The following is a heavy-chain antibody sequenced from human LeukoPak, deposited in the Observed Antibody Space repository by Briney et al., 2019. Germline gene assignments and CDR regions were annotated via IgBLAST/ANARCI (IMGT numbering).Heavy chain of an antibody. V-gene: IGHV3-21*01. CDR2: ISSSSSYI. D-gene: IGHD5-18*01. J-gene: IGHJ4*02. CDR1: GFTFSSYS. Sequence: GGSLRLSCAASGFTFSSYSMNWVRQAPGKGLEWVSSISSSSSYIYYADSVKGRFTISRDNSKNTLYLQMNSLRGEDTAVYYCTTHRGYSYGYPDDYWGQGTLVTVSS. CDR3: TTHRGYSYGYPDDY.